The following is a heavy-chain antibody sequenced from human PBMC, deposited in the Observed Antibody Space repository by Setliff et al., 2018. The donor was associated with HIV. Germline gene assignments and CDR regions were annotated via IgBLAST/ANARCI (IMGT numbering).Heavy chain of an antibody. CDR1: GGSISSHY. CDR2: MYFRGNA. J-gene: IGHJ2*01. Sequence: SETLSLTCTVSGGSISSHYWSWIRQAPGKGLEWIGTMYFRGNARNSPSLKSRVTISVDTSKNQFSLRLTSVTAADTATYYCARRHSDGNPLDYWYFDLWGRGTLVTVSS. V-gene: IGHV4-59*08. CDR3: ARRHSDGNPLDYWYFDL. D-gene: IGHD2-15*01.